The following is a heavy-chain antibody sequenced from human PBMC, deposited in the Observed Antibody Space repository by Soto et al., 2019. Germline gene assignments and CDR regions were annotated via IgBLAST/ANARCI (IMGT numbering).Heavy chain of an antibody. Sequence: GGSLRLSCAASGFTVSNNYMSWVRQAPGKGLEWVSVIYTGGRTYYADSVKGRFTISRDNSKNTLYLQMNGLRAEDTAVYYCARDSGYYDSSGYFPYHYSAMDVWGQGTTVTVSS. D-gene: IGHD3-22*01. CDR2: IYTGGRT. V-gene: IGHV3-53*01. J-gene: IGHJ6*02. CDR3: ARDSGYYDSSGYFPYHYSAMDV. CDR1: GFTVSNNY.